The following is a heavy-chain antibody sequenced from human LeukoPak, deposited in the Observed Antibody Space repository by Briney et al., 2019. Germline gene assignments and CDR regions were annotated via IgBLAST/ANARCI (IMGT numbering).Heavy chain of an antibody. CDR3: AKGSGSGWYGWFAP. Sequence: GGSLRLSCAASGFTFSGYAMYWVRQAPGKGLEWVSSIEASGGATYYADAVKGRFTISRDNSKNTFYLQKNSLRAEDTALYYCAKGSGSGWYGWFAPWGQGTLVTVSS. CDR2: IEASGGAT. V-gene: IGHV3-23*01. CDR1: GFTFSGYA. J-gene: IGHJ5*02. D-gene: IGHD6-19*01.